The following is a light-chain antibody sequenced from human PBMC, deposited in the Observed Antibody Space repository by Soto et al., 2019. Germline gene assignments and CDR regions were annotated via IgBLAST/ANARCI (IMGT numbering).Light chain of an antibody. CDR3: QQSYSTPLP. V-gene: IGKV1-39*01. CDR2: TTS. CDR1: QNISIY. J-gene: IGKJ2*01. Sequence: DIQMTQSPSSLSASVGDRVTITCRASQNISIYLNWYQQKPGKAPNLLIYTTSTLQSGVPSRISCSGSGTDFTLTISSLQPEDFATYYCQQSYSTPLPFGQGSKLEIK.